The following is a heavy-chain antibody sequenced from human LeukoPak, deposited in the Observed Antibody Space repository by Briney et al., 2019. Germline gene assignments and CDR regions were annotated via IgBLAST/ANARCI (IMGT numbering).Heavy chain of an antibody. Sequence: ASVKVSCKASGYTFTSYYMHWVRQAPGQGLEWMGLINPTGDSTGYAQKLQGRVTMTTDTSTSTAYMELRSLRSDDTAVYYCARVQYYYDSSGYPIDYWGQGTLVTVSS. D-gene: IGHD3-22*01. V-gene: IGHV1-46*01. J-gene: IGHJ4*02. CDR3: ARVQYYYDSSGYPIDY. CDR1: GYTFTSYY. CDR2: INPTGDST.